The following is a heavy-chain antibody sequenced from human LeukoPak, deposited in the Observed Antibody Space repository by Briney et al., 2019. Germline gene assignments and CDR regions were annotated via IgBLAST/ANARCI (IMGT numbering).Heavy chain of an antibody. CDR3: AKDCYLGRALNWFES. Sequence: GRSLRLSCATSGFTFSRHAMSWVRQAPGKGLEWVSGISGSGANRYYADSVKGRFTISRDDSTFTVYLQMDNLRAEDTGVYHCAKDCYLGRALNWFESWGQGTLVTVSS. D-gene: IGHD7-27*01. V-gene: IGHV3-23*01. CDR2: ISGSGANR. J-gene: IGHJ5*01. CDR1: GFTFSRHA.